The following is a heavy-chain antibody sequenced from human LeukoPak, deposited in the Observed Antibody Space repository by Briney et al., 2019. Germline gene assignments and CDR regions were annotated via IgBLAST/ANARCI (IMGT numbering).Heavy chain of an antibody. CDR1: GGTFSSYT. CDR2: IIPILGIA. D-gene: IGHD3-3*01. Sequence: SVEVSCKASGGTFSSYTISWVRQAPGQGLEWMGRIIPILGIANYAQKFQGRVTITADKSTSTAYMELSSLRSEDTAVYYCARVEAIFGVVKRFDPWGQGTLVTVSS. V-gene: IGHV1-69*02. CDR3: ARVEAIFGVVKRFDP. J-gene: IGHJ5*02.